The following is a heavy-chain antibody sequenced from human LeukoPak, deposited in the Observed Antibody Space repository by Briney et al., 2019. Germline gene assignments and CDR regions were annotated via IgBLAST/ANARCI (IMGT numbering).Heavy chain of an antibody. CDR2: IYYSGST. CDR3: ARTMVRDPFDY. D-gene: IGHD3-10*01. CDR1: GGSISSGDYY. V-gene: IGHV4-30-4*01. Sequence: SETLSLTCTVSGGSISSGDYYWSWIRQPPGKGLEWIGYIYYSGSTYYNPSLKSRVTISVDTSKNQFSLKLSSVTAADTAVYYCARTMVRDPFDYWGQGTLVTVSS. J-gene: IGHJ4*02.